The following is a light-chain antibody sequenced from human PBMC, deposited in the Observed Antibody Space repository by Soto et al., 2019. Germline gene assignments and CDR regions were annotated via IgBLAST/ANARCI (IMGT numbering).Light chain of an antibody. CDR2: EVS. CDR3: CSYTTRSTLV. CDR1: STDIGAYNH. Sequence: QSALTQPASVSGSPGQSITISCTGTSTDIGAYNHVSWYQQHPGKAPQLIIFEVSNRPSGLSNRFSGSKSGNTASLTISGLHTEDEADYYCCSYTTRSTLVFGTGTKLTVL. V-gene: IGLV2-14*01. J-gene: IGLJ1*01.